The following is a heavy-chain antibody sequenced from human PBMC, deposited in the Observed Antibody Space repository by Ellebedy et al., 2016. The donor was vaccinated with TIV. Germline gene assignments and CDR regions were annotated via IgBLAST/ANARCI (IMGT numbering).Heavy chain of an antibody. D-gene: IGHD1-14*01. CDR2: ISSGSSAI. Sequence: LSLTCVTSGFTFSDYYMHWIRQAPGKGLEWVSYISSGSSAIYYADSVRGRFAVSRDNAKNSLYLQMNSLRAEDTAVYYCAKEPGQGFGTSFDIWGQGTMVTVSS. V-gene: IGHV3-11*01. J-gene: IGHJ3*02. CDR3: AKEPGQGFGTSFDI. CDR1: GFTFSDYY.